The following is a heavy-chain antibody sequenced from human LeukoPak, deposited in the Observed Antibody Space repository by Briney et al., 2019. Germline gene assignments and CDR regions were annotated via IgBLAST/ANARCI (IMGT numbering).Heavy chain of an antibody. CDR1: GFTFSSYW. D-gene: IGHD2/OR15-2a*01. Sequence: GGSLRLSCAASGFTFSSYWMTWVRQAPGKGLEWVGRIQSKTHGGTTDFAPPVKDRFTISRDDSKSMLFLQMNSLKPEDTAVYYCTTAFFGSPPGWGQGTLVTVSS. V-gene: IGHV3-15*01. CDR2: IQSKTHGGTT. CDR3: TTAFFGSPPG. J-gene: IGHJ4*02.